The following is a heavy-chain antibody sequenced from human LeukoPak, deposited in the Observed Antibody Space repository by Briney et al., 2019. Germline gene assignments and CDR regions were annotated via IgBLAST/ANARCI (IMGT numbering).Heavy chain of an antibody. CDR2: ISFDSTNE. CDR1: GFTFSDYA. D-gene: IGHD1-26*01. CDR3: ARFKVGRNATQKNAFDI. J-gene: IGHJ3*02. V-gene: IGHV3-30*16. Sequence: GGSLRLSCAASGFTFSDYAMHWARQAPGKGLEWVAVISFDSTNEYYGNSVKGRFIVARDNAKATLNLQMHSLRPDDSAVYYCARFKVGRNATQKNAFDIWGRGTVVTVSS.